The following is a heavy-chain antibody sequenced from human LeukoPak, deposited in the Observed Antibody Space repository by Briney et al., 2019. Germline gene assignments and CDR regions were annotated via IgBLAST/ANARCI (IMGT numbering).Heavy chain of an antibody. Sequence: SVKVSCKASGGTFSSYAISWVRQAPGQGLEWMGGIIPIFGTANYAQKFQGRVTITADESTSTAYMELSSLRSEDTAVYYCARASVLRYFDWLLHVNWFDPWGQGTLVTVSS. D-gene: IGHD3-9*01. CDR1: GGTFSSYA. CDR3: ARASVLRYFDWLLHVNWFDP. J-gene: IGHJ5*02. V-gene: IGHV1-69*13. CDR2: IIPIFGTA.